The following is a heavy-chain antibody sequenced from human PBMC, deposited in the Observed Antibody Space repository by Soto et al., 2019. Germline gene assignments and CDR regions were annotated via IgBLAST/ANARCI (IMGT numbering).Heavy chain of an antibody. D-gene: IGHD6-19*01. V-gene: IGHV1-18*01. CDR2: ISVYNGNT. J-gene: IGHJ6*03. Sequence: GASVKVSCKASGYTFTKYGISWVRQAPGQGLEWMGWISVYNGNTNYAQKLHDGVTVTTDTSTSTAYMELKSLRSDDTAVYYCAIILAVAGTSNQYYYYMDVWGKGTTVTVSS. CDR1: GYTFTKYG. CDR3: AIILAVAGTSNQYYYYMDV.